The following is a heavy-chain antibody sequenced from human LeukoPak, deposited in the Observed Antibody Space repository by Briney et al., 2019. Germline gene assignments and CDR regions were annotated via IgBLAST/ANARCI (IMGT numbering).Heavy chain of an antibody. CDR3: ARGPTRQYFDY. D-gene: IGHD6-6*01. J-gene: IGHJ4*02. CDR1: GGSISSRIYY. Sequence: SETLSLTCTVSGGSISSRIYYWGWIRQPPGKGLEWIASIYYSASTFYNPSLKSRVTISGDTSKNQFSLKLSSVTAADTAVYFCARGPTRQYFDYWGQGTLVTVSS. CDR2: IYYSAST. V-gene: IGHV4-39*07.